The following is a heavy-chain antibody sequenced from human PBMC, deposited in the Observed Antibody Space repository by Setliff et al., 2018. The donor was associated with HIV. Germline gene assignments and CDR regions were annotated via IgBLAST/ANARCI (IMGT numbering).Heavy chain of an antibody. CDR3: ASGSGYCTNGVCYIGVHKIPDRYYSDY. CDR1: GDTFSNVL. CDR2: FIPLYGSR. V-gene: IGHV1-69*05. D-gene: IGHD2-8*01. J-gene: IGHJ4*02. Sequence: SVKVSCKASGDTFSNVLITWVRQAPGQGLEWMGGFIPLYGSRNYAQRFQGRVSVTTDGVMSTAYMELSSLTPDDTAVYYCASGSGYCTNGVCYIGVHKIPDRYYSDYWGQGTLVTVSS.